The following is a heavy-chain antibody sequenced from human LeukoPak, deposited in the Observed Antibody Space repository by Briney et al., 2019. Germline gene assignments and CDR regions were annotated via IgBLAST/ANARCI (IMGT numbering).Heavy chain of an antibody. CDR1: GFTFSSYA. J-gene: IGHJ3*02. D-gene: IGHD4-17*01. V-gene: IGHV3-30*04. CDR2: ISYDGSNK. Sequence: PGGSLRLSCAAPGFTFSSYAMHWVRQAPGKGLEWVAVISYDGSNKYYADSVKGRFTISRDNSKNTLYLQMDSLRAEDTAVYYCARPYGDYAHGAFDIWGQGTMVTVSS. CDR3: ARPYGDYAHGAFDI.